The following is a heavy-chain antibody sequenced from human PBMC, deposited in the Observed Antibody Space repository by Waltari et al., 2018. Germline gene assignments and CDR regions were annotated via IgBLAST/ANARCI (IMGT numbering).Heavy chain of an antibody. CDR2: INSDGSST. V-gene: IGHV3-74*01. Sequence: EVQLVESGGGLVQPGGSLRLSCAASGFTFRSSWMHWVRQAPGKGLVWVSRINSDGSSTSYADSVKGRFTISRDNAKNTLYLQMNSLRAEDTAVYYCAILVVVTGTFDIWGQGTMVTVSS. CDR1: GFTFRSSW. CDR3: AILVVVTGTFDI. D-gene: IGHD3-22*01. J-gene: IGHJ3*02.